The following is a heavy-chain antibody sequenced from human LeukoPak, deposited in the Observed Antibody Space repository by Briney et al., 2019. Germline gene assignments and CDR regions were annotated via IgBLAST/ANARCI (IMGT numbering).Heavy chain of an antibody. CDR3: ASSPPVVVADEYYYYYMDV. V-gene: IGHV3-21*01. Sequence: TGGSLRHSCAASGFTFSSYSMNWVRQAPGKGLEWVSSISSSSSYIYYADSVKGRFTISRDNAKNSLYLQMNSLRAEDTAVYYCASSPPVVVADEYYYYYMDVWGKGTTVTVSS. CDR1: GFTFSSYS. D-gene: IGHD2-15*01. J-gene: IGHJ6*03. CDR2: ISSSSSYI.